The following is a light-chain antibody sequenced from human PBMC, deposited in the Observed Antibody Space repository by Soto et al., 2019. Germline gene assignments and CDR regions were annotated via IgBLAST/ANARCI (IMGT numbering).Light chain of an antibody. Sequence: SYELTRPPSVSVAPGQTATITCGGDNIGRKSVHWYQQKPGQAPVLVVYDDTDRPSGIPERFSGSNSGNPATLTISRVEAGDEADYYCHVWDSSSGHYVFGTGTKVTVL. CDR2: DDT. V-gene: IGLV3-21*02. CDR1: NIGRKS. J-gene: IGLJ1*01. CDR3: HVWDSSSGHYV.